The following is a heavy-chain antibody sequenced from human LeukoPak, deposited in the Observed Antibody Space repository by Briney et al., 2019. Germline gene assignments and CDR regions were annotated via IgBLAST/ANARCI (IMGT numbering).Heavy chain of an antibody. Sequence: GGSLRLSCAASGFTFSSYGMYWGRQAPGKGLEWVSYISGSSSTIYYADSVRGRLTISRDNAKNSLYLQMNSLRVEDTAVYYCARDSGDFWSGPYWGQGTLVTVSS. J-gene: IGHJ4*02. CDR1: GFTFSSYG. D-gene: IGHD3-3*01. CDR2: ISGSSSTI. V-gene: IGHV3-48*01. CDR3: ARDSGDFWSGPY.